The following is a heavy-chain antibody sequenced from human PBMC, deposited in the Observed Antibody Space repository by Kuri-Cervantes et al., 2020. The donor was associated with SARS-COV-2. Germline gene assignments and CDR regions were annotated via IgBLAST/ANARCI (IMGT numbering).Heavy chain of an antibody. D-gene: IGHD5-12*01. CDR3: AKAYDPYGMDV. V-gene: IGHV3-30*18. J-gene: IGHJ6*02. CDR1: GFTFSSYG. CDR2: ISYDGSNK. Sequence: GESLKISCAASGFTFSSYGMHWVRQAPGKGLEWVAVISYDGSNKYHADSVKGRFTISRDNSKNTLYLQMNSLRAEDTAVYYCAKAYDPYGMDVWGQGTTVTVSS.